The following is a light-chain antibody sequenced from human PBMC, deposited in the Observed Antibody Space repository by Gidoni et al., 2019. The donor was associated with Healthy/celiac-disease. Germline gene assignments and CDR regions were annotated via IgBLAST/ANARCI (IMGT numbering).Light chain of an antibody. J-gene: IGKJ1*01. CDR1: HGLLHSNGYNY. CDR3: MQALQTPPT. V-gene: IGKV2-28*01. CDR2: LGS. Sequence: IVMTQSPLSLPVTPGEPASISCRSSHGLLHSNGYNYLDWYLQKPGQSPQLLIYLGSNRASGVPDRFSGSGSGTDFTLKISRVEAEDVGVYYCMQALQTPPTFGQGTKVEIK.